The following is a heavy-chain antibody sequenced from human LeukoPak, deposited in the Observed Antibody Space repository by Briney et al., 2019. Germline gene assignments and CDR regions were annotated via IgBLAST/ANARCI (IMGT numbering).Heavy chain of an antibody. Sequence: GGSLRLSCAASGFTFDDYGMTWVRQAPGKGLEWVSSVSNSGDYIHYADSVKGRFTISRDNSKNSLYLQMNSLRAEDTAVYYCARALIGYYFDYWGQGTLVTVSS. CDR2: VSNSGDYI. V-gene: IGHV3-21*06. D-gene: IGHD2-8*01. CDR3: ARALIGYYFDY. CDR1: GFTFDDYG. J-gene: IGHJ4*02.